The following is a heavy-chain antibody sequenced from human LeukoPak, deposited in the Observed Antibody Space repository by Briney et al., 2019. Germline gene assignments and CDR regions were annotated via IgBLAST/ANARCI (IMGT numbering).Heavy chain of an antibody. V-gene: IGHV4-39*01. J-gene: IGHJ4*02. D-gene: IGHD1-26*01. CDR3: AIVTWGATREPPFDY. Sequence: SSETLSLTCTVSGGPISSSNYYWGWVRQPPGKGLEWIGSFYYSASTYYNPSLKSRVTISVDTSKNQFSLKLSSVTAADTAVYYCAIVTWGATREPPFDYWGQGTLVTVSS. CDR1: GGPISSSNYY. CDR2: FYYSAST.